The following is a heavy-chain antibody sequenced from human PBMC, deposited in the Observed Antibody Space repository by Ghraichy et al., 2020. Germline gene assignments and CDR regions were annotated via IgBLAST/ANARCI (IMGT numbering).Heavy chain of an antibody. Sequence: GGSLRLSCAASGFTFRSYWMRWVRQAPGRGLEWVADIYQDGSDKRYVDSVKGRFTISRDNTRDSVYLQMNSLRAEDAAVYYCHTYYSSLAFAYLCRGTLGTVPP. CDR3: HTYYSSLAFAY. J-gene: IGHJ4*02. D-gene: IGHD3-22*01. V-gene: IGHV3-7*03. CDR1: GFTFRSYW. CDR2: IYQDGSDK.